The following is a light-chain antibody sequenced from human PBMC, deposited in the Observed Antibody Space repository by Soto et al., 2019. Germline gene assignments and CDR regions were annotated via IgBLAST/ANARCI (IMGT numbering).Light chain of an antibody. Sequence: DIQLTQSPSTLSASIGDRVTMTCRASQTVDSWLAWYQQKPGKPPNLLIYKASTLQSGVPSRFSGSGSGLEFTLTISSLQPEDCATYYCQQYNNYPKTFGQGTKLEI. J-gene: IGKJ2*01. CDR2: KAS. V-gene: IGKV1-5*03. CDR1: QTVDSW. CDR3: QQYNNYPKT.